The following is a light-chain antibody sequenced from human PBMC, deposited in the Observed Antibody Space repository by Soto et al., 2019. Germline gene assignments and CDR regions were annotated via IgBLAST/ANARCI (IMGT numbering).Light chain of an antibody. Sequence: EIVLTQSPGTLSLSPRERATRSCIASQSVSGSYLAWYQQKPGQAPRLLIYGASTRATDMPGTFSGRGSGTEFTLTISSLRPEDFAVYYCQQYRSWPRTFGQGTKVDIK. V-gene: IGKV3-20*01. CDR2: GAS. CDR3: QQYRSWPRT. CDR1: QSVSGSY. J-gene: IGKJ1*01.